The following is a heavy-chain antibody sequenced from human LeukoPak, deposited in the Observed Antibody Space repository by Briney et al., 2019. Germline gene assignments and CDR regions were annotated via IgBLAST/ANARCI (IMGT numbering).Heavy chain of an antibody. D-gene: IGHD1-1*01. Sequence: PGGSLRLSCAASGFTFSNYAMSWVRQAPGKGLEWVSVIYSGGRTYYADSVKGRFTISRDSSKNTLYLQMNSLRVEDTAVYYCARDSMSDDDDTYYYYGMDVWGQGTTVTVSS. J-gene: IGHJ6*02. CDR2: IYSGGRT. V-gene: IGHV3-53*01. CDR1: GFTFSNYA. CDR3: ARDSMSDDDDTYYYYGMDV.